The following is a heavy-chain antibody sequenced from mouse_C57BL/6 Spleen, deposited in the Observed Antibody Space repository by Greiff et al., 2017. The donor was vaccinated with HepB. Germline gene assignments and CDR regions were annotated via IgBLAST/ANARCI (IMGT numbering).Heavy chain of an antibody. J-gene: IGHJ2*01. CDR3: ARYDGYYEGFYYFDY. CDR1: GYSFTGYY. Sequence: EVQLQQSGPELVKPGASVKISCKASGYSFTGYYMNWVKQSPEKSLEWIGEINPSTGGTTYNQKFKAKATLTVDKSSSTAYMQLKSLTSEDSAVYYCARYDGYYEGFYYFDYWGQGTTLTVSS. D-gene: IGHD2-3*01. V-gene: IGHV1-42*01. CDR2: INPSTGGT.